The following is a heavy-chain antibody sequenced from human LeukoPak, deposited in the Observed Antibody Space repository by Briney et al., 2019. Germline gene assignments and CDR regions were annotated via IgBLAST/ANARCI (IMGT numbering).Heavy chain of an antibody. CDR2: IYYSGST. CDR1: GDSISDYY. CDR3: ARGIYYGSGSYSPARYGLDV. J-gene: IGHJ6*04. D-gene: IGHD3-10*01. V-gene: IGHV4-59*12. Sequence: SDTLSLTCTVSGDSISDYYWYWIRQPPGRGLEWIGYIYYSGSTNYNPSLKSRVTISIDTSRSQFSLKLISVTAADTGVYYCARGIYYGSGSYSPARYGLDVWGDGTTVTVSS.